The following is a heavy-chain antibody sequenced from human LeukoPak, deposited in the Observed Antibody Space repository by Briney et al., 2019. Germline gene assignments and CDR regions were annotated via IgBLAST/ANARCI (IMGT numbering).Heavy chain of an antibody. CDR3: ARDLDHYYDSSGYIDY. Sequence: GGSLRLSCAASGFTFSDYYMSWIRQAPGKGLEWVSYINSSGSTIYYADSVKGRFTISRDNAMNSLYLQMNSLRAEDTAVYYCARDLDHYYDSSGYIDYWGQGTLVTVSS. J-gene: IGHJ4*02. D-gene: IGHD3-22*01. CDR1: GFTFSDYY. CDR2: INSSGSTI. V-gene: IGHV3-11*01.